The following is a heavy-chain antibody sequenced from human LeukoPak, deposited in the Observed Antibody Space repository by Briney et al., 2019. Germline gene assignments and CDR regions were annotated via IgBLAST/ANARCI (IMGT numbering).Heavy chain of an antibody. CDR3: ARGSLSSYDSSGYRFSHFDY. CDR2: IIPMLDTA. V-gene: IGHV1-69*01. CDR1: GGTFTTYV. Sequence: ASVKVSCKASGGTFTTYVISWVRQAPGQGLEWMGGIIPMLDTANYAQKFQGRVTITADESTSTAYMELSSLRSEDTAVYYCARGSLSSYDSSGYRFSHFDYWGQGTLVTVSS. J-gene: IGHJ4*02. D-gene: IGHD3-22*01.